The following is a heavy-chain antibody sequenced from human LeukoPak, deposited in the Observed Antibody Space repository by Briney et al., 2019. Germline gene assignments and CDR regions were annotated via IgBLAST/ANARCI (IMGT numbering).Heavy chain of an antibody. J-gene: IGHJ3*02. Sequence: ASVKVSCKASGYTFTGYYMRWVRQAPGQGLEWMGWINPNSGGTNYAQKFQGRVTMTRDTSISTAYMELSRLRSDDTAVYYCARGAGSSGWYGPRYAFDSWGQGTMVTVSS. CDR3: ARGAGSSGWYGPRYAFDS. D-gene: IGHD6-19*01. V-gene: IGHV1-2*02. CDR1: GYTFTGYY. CDR2: INPNSGGT.